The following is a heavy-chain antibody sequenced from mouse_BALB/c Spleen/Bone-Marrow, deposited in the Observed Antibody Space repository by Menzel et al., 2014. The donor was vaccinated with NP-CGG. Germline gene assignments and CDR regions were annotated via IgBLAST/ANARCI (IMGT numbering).Heavy chain of an antibody. Sequence: EVQGVESGGGLVQPGGSLKLSCAASGFDFSRYWMSWVRQAPGKGLEWIGEINPDSSTINYTPSLKDKFIISRDNAKNTLYLQKSKVRSEDTALYYCASRHYYGFFAYWGQGTLVTVSA. J-gene: IGHJ3*01. CDR2: INPDSSTI. CDR3: ASRHYYGFFAY. D-gene: IGHD1-2*01. CDR1: GFDFSRYW. V-gene: IGHV4-1*02.